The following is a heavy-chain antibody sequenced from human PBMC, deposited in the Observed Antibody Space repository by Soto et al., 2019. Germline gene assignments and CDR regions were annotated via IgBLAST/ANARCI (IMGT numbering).Heavy chain of an antibody. D-gene: IGHD1-26*01. CDR1: GGSVSSGSYY. V-gene: IGHV4-61*01. CDR3: ARVGGSYYFDY. J-gene: IGHJ4*02. CDR2: IYYSGST. Sequence: SETLSLTCTVSGGSVSSGSYYWSWIRQPPGKGLEWIGYIYYSGSTNYNPSLKSRVTISVDTSKNQFSLKLSPVTAADTAVYYCARVGGSYYFDYWGQGTLVTVSS.